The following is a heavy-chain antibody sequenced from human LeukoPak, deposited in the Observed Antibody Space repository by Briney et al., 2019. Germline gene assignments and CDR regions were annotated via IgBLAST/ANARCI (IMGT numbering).Heavy chain of an antibody. V-gene: IGHV4-39*07. D-gene: IGHD3-9*01. CDR1: GGSISSSSYY. J-gene: IGHJ4*02. CDR3: ARTGYYDILTGYYRD. CDR2: IYYSGST. Sequence: SETLSLTCTVSGGSISSSSYYWGWVRQPPGRGLEWVGSIYYSGSTYYNPSLKSRVTLSVDTSKNQFSLQLSSVTAADTAVYYCARTGYYDILTGYYRDWGQGTLVTVSS.